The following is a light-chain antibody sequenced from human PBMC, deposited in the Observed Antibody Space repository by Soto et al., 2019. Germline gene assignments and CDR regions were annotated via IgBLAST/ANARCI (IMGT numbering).Light chain of an antibody. CDR2: TNN. V-gene: IGLV1-44*01. Sequence: QSVLTQPPSASGTPGQRVTISCSGSSSNIGSNTVDWYQRFPGTAPKLLIYTNNQRPSGVPDRFSGSKSGTSASLAISGLQSEDEADYYCASWDDSLNGRVFGTGTKVTV. CDR1: SSNIGSNT. CDR3: ASWDDSLNGRV. J-gene: IGLJ1*01.